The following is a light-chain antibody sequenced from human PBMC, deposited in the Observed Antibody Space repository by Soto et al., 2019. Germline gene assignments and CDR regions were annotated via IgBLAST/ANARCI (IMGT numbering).Light chain of an antibody. CDR2: GNN. V-gene: IGLV1-40*01. CDR1: SSNIGADYN. J-gene: IGLJ2*01. Sequence: QAVVTQPPSVSGALGQRVTISCTGTSSNIGADYNVHWYRQVPGTAPKLLIYGNNDRPSGVPDRFSGSKSGPSASLAITGLQTEDEADYYCQSYDTGLRGMVFGGGTKLTVL. CDR3: QSYDTGLRGMV.